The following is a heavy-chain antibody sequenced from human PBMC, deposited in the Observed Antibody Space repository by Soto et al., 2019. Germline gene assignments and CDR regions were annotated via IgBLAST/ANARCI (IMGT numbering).Heavy chain of an antibody. CDR2: IYPGDSDT. CDR1: GYSFTSYW. J-gene: IGHJ6*02. D-gene: IGHD3-22*01. Sequence: GESLKISCKGSGYSFTSYWIGWVRQMPGKGLEWMGIIYPGDSDTRYSPSFQGQVTISADKSISTAYLQWSSLKASDTAMYYCARHEVVDLKYYYGMDVWGQGTTVTVSS. V-gene: IGHV5-51*01. CDR3: ARHEVVDLKYYYGMDV.